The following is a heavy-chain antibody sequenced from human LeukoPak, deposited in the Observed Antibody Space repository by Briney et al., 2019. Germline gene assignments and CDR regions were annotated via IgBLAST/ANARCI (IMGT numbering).Heavy chain of an antibody. V-gene: IGHV3-21*01. CDR1: GFTFSSYS. Sequence: GGSLRLSCAASGFTFSSYSMNWVRQAPGKGLEWVSSISSSSSYIYYADSVKGRFTISRDNAKNSLYLQMNSLRAEDTAVCYCAREAYDSSGVDYWGQGTLVTVSS. CDR2: ISSSSSYI. J-gene: IGHJ4*02. CDR3: AREAYDSSGVDY. D-gene: IGHD3-22*01.